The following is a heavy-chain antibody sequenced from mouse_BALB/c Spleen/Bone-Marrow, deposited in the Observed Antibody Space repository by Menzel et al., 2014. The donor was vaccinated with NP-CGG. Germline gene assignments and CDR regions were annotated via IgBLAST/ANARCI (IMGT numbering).Heavy chain of an antibody. V-gene: IGHV1-77*01. Sequence: VQLQQSGAELARPGASVKLSCKASGYTFTDYYINWVIQRTGQGLEWIGEIYPGSGETYYNEKFKGKATLTADKSSSTAYMHLSSLTSEDSAVYFCTRDHYGNYEGFDYWGQGTLVTVS. J-gene: IGHJ3*01. CDR3: TRDHYGNYEGFDY. CDR2: IYPGSGET. D-gene: IGHD2-1*01. CDR1: GYTFTDYY.